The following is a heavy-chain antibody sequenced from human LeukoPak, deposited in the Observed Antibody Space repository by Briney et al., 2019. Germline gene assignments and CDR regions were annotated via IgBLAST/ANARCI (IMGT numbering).Heavy chain of an antibody. Sequence: GGSLRLSCAASGFTFSSYAMSWVRQAPGKGLEWVSAISGSGGSTYYADSVKGRFTISRDNSENTLYLQMNSLRAEDTAVYYCAKSGLPYYDSSGYVGYWGQGTLVTVSS. D-gene: IGHD3-22*01. CDR2: ISGSGGST. CDR3: AKSGLPYYDSSGYVGY. J-gene: IGHJ4*02. V-gene: IGHV3-23*01. CDR1: GFTFSSYA.